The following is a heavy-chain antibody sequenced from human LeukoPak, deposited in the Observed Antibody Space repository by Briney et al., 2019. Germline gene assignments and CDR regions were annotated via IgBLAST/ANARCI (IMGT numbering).Heavy chain of an antibody. Sequence: GSLRLSCAASGFTFSSYAMSWVRQAPGKGLEWVSAISGSGGTTYYADSVKGRFTISRDNSKNTLYVQMNSLRAEDTAVYYCAKGYFWSGYYNPWYFDYWGQGTLVTVSS. V-gene: IGHV3-23*01. CDR3: AKGYFWSGYYNPWYFDY. J-gene: IGHJ4*02. CDR1: GFTFSSYA. D-gene: IGHD3-3*01. CDR2: ISGSGGTT.